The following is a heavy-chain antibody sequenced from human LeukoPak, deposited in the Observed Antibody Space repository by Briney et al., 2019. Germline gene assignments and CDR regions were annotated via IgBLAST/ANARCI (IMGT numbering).Heavy chain of an antibody. Sequence: SETLSLTCAVYGGPFSGYFWSWIRQPPGKGLEWIGEINHSGSTNYNPSLKSRVTISVDTSKNQFSLKLSSVTAADTAVYYCARGGLVILDYFDYWGQGTLVTVSS. CDR2: INHSGST. D-gene: IGHD3/OR15-3a*01. CDR3: ARGGLVILDYFDY. V-gene: IGHV4-34*01. J-gene: IGHJ4*02. CDR1: GGPFSGYF.